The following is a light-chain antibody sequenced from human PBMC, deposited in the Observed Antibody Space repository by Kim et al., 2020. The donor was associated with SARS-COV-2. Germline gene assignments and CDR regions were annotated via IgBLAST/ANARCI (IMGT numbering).Light chain of an antibody. CDR2: EDN. CDR3: QSYDSSPWV. Sequence: GKAVTISCTRSSGSIARHYVQWYQQRPGSAPTTVIYEDNQRPSGVPDRFSGSIDSSSNSASLTISGLKTEDEADYYCQSYDSSPWVFGGGTQLTVL. CDR1: SGSIARHY. V-gene: IGLV6-57*03. J-gene: IGLJ3*02.